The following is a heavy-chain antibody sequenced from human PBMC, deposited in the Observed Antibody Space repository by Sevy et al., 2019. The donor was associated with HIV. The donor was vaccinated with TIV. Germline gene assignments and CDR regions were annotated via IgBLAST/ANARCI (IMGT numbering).Heavy chain of an antibody. J-gene: IGHJ4*02. CDR3: ARDLVLSVAPEYYFDY. V-gene: IGHV3-7*01. D-gene: IGHD3-10*01. Sequence: GGSLRLSCAASGFTFSSYWMSWVRQAPGKGLEWVANIKQDGSEKYYVDSVKGRFTISRDNAKNSLHLQMNSLRAEDTAVYYCARDLVLSVAPEYYFDYWGQGTLVTVSS. CDR2: IKQDGSEK. CDR1: GFTFSSYW.